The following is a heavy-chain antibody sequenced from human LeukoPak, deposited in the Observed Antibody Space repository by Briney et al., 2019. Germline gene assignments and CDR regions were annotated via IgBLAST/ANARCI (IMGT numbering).Heavy chain of an antibody. Sequence: SETLSLTCSVSGDSVSRSDSYWDWIRQPPGKGLEWIGTIYYSGRTYYSPSLKSRVTISVDTSKNQFSLKLSSVTAADTAVYYCARIVGAGDAFDIWGQGTMVTVSS. CDR1: GDSVSRSDSY. D-gene: IGHD1-26*01. CDR3: ARIVGAGDAFDI. V-gene: IGHV4-30-4*08. CDR2: IYYSGRT. J-gene: IGHJ3*02.